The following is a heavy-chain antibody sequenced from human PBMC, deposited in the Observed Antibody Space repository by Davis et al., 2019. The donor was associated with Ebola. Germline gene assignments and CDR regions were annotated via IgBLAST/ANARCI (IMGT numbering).Heavy chain of an antibody. Sequence: PGGSLRLSCATSGFTFSNYGKHWIRQAPGKGLEWVAFMHHDGSNTFYADSVRGRFTISRDNSKSTLYLEMNSLRAEDKAVYYCAKDFNWGNDFWGQGTLVTVSS. D-gene: IGHD7-27*01. CDR2: MHHDGSNT. J-gene: IGHJ4*02. CDR3: AKDFNWGNDF. CDR1: GFTFSNYG. V-gene: IGHV3-30*02.